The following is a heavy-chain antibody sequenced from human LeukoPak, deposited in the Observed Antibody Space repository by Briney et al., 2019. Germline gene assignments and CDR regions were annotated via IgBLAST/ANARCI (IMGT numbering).Heavy chain of an antibody. Sequence: PSETLSLTCAVYGGSFSGYYWSWLRQPPGKGLEWVGEINHSGSTNYNPSLKSRVTISVDTSKNQFSLKLSSVTAADTAVYYCARGRSHYYGSGSHYTYWGQGTLVTVSS. CDR2: INHSGST. CDR3: ARGRSHYYGSGSHYTY. D-gene: IGHD3-10*01. V-gene: IGHV4-34*01. CDR1: GGSFSGYY. J-gene: IGHJ4*02.